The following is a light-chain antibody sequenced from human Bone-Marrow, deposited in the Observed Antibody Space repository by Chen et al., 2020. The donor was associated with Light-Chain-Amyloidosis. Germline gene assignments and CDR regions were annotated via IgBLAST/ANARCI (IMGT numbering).Light chain of an antibody. J-gene: IGKJ2*01. V-gene: IGKV1-39*01. Sequence: DIHITQSPSYLSASVGYRVTITCRASQNIDRHLNWYQHKPGTAPNLLIFAASDLRSGVPSRFSGSGSGTDFTLTISSLQPEDFATYYCQQSYGPRPEVTFGQGSRL. CDR3: QQSYGPRPEVT. CDR2: AAS. CDR1: QNIDRH.